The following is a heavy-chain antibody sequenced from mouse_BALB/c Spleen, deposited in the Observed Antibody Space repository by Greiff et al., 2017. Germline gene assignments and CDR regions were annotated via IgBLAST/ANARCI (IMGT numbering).Heavy chain of an antibody. CDR1: GYTFTSYW. V-gene: IGHV1S81*02. CDR2: INPSNGRT. D-gene: IGHD2-3*01. J-gene: IGHJ4*01. Sequence: QVQLQQPGAELVKPGASVKLSCKASGYTFTSYWMHWVKQRPGQGLEWIGEINPSNGRTNYNEKFKSKATLTVDKSSSTAYMQLSSLTSEDSAVYYCARGDDGNFAMDYWGQGTSVTVSS. CDR3: ARGDDGNFAMDY.